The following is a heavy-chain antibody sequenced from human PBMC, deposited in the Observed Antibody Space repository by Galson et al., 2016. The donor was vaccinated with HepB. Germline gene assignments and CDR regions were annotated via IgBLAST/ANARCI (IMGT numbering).Heavy chain of an antibody. D-gene: IGHD6-19*01. CDR1: GGSISSHY. CDR2: YSSGNT. CDR3: AREIAVADINGFDP. Sequence: SETLSLTCTVSGGSISSHYWSWVRQPAGKGLEWMGLYSSGNTKYNPSLESRVTMSVDTSKNHFSLKLSSVTAADTAVYYCAREIAVADINGFDPWGQGTLVIVSS. V-gene: IGHV4-4*07. J-gene: IGHJ5*02.